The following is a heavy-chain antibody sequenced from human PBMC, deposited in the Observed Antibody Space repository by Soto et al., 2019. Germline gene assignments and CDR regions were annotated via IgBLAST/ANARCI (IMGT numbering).Heavy chain of an antibody. Sequence: SETLSLTCTVSGGSISSYYWSWIRQPAGKGLEWIGRIYTSGSTNYNPSLKSRVTMSVDTSKNQFSLKLSSVTAADTAVYYCARDSSSSWYGLLRDYYYGMDVWGQGTTVTV. V-gene: IGHV4-4*07. CDR1: GGSISSYY. CDR3: ARDSSSSWYGLLRDYYYGMDV. D-gene: IGHD6-13*01. CDR2: IYTSGST. J-gene: IGHJ6*02.